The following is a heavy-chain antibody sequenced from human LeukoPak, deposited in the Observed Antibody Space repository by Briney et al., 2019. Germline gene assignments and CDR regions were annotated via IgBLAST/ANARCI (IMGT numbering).Heavy chain of an antibody. J-gene: IGHJ4*02. Sequence: GRSLRLSCAASGFTFCSYAMYWVRQAPGKGLEWVAVISYDGNNKYYADSVKGRFTISRDDSKNTLSLQMNSLRDEDTAVYYCARGAPERISSSTNYYFDYWGQGTLVTVSS. D-gene: IGHD6-6*01. CDR1: GFTFCSYA. CDR2: ISYDGNNK. V-gene: IGHV3-30-3*01. CDR3: ARGAPERISSSTNYYFDY.